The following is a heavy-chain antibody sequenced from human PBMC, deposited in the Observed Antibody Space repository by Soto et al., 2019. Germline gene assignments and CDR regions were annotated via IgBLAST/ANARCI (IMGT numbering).Heavy chain of an antibody. J-gene: IGHJ4*02. V-gene: IGHV1-3*01. Sequence: GASVKVSCKASGYTFTSYAMHWVRQAPGQRLEWMGWINAGNGNTKYSQKFRGRVTITRDTSASTAYMELSSLRSEDTAVYYCAVVVVPAAIPYFDYWGQGTLVTVSS. CDR2: INAGNGNT. CDR3: AVVVVPAAIPYFDY. D-gene: IGHD2-2*02. CDR1: GYTFTSYA.